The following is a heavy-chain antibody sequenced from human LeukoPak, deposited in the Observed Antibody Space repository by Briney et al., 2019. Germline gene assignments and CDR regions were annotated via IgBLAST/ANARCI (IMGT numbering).Heavy chain of an antibody. V-gene: IGHV4-39*07. CDR3: ASGWLPGDY. D-gene: IGHD5-24*01. Sequence: SETLSLTCTVSGGSISSSSYYWGWIRQPPGKGLEWIGSIYYSGSTYYNPSLKSRVTISVDTSKNQFSLKLSSVTAADTAVYYCASGWLPGDYWGQGTLVTVSS. J-gene: IGHJ4*02. CDR2: IYYSGST. CDR1: GGSISSSSYY.